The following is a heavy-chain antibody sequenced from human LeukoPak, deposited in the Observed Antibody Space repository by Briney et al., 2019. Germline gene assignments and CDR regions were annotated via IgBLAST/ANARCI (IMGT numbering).Heavy chain of an antibody. D-gene: IGHD5-12*01. V-gene: IGHV1-69*13. CDR1: GGTFSSYA. J-gene: IGHJ6*03. CDR3: ARVYSGYEYYYYYYMDV. Sequence: SVTVSCKASGGTFSSYAISWVRQAPGQGLEWMGGIIPIFGTANYAQKFQGRVTITADESTSTAYMELSSLRAEDTAVYYCARVYSGYEYYYYYYMDVWGKGTTVTISS. CDR2: IIPIFGTA.